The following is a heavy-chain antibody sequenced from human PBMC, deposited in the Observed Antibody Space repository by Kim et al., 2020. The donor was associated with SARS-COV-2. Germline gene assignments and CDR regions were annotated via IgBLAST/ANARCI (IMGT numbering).Heavy chain of an antibody. D-gene: IGHD3-9*01. J-gene: IGHJ4*02. CDR1: GYTFTSHA. V-gene: IGHV1-3*01. Sequence: ASVKVSCKASGYTFTSHAIHWVRQAPGQRPEWMGCITGNGDTRYSQKFLGRITIIRETSATTPYMELRSLRFEDTAMYYFSRWEGGISGYILYYWFQGTL. CDR2: ITGNGDT. CDR3: SRWEGGISGYILYY.